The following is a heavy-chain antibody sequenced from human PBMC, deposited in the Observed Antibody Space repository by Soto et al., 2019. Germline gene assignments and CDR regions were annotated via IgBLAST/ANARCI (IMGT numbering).Heavy chain of an antibody. J-gene: IGHJ4*02. CDR1: GGSFSGYY. CDR2: INHSGST. V-gene: IGHV4-34*01. D-gene: IGHD3-22*01. CDR3: ARGRGSSSGPIFDY. Sequence: SETLSLTCAVYGGSFSGYYWSWIRQPPGKGLEWIGEINHSGSTNYNPSLKSRVTISVDTSKNQFSLKLSSVTAADTAVYYCARGRGSSSGPIFDYWGQGTLVTVSS.